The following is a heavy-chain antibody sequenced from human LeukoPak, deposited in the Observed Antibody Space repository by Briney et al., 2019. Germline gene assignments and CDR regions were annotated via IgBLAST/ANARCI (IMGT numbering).Heavy chain of an antibody. V-gene: IGHV3-49*04. CDR3: TRDRAIFGVVIIDLYGMDV. Sequence: GGSLSLSCTASGFTFGDSAMSCVRQAPGGGLEWVGFIRSKAYGGTTEYAASVKGRFTISRDDSKSIAYLQMNSLKTEDTAVYYCTRDRAIFGVVIIDLYGMDVWGQGTTVTVSS. CDR2: IRSKAYGGTT. CDR1: GFTFGDSA. D-gene: IGHD3-3*01. J-gene: IGHJ6*02.